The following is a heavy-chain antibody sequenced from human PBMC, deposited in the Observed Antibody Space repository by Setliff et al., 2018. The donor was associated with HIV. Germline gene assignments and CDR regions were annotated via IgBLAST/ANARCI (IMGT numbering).Heavy chain of an antibody. CDR2: IYWDDDV. V-gene: IGHV2-5*02. D-gene: IGHD3-16*02. CDR1: GFSLGSSGVG. CDR3: VHVSFYREVYFDA. Sequence: SGPTLVNPPQTLTLTCTVSGFSLGSSGVGVGWVRQPPGEGLEWLALIYWDDDVRYNPSLKSRLTITKDTSRNQVVLTVSNLDPVDTATYFCVHVSFYREVYFDAWGQGILVTVSS. J-gene: IGHJ4*01.